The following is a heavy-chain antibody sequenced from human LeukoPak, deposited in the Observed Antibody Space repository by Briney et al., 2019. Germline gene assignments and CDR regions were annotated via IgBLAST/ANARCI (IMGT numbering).Heavy chain of an antibody. V-gene: IGHV3-23*01. CDR2: ISGSGGST. D-gene: IGHD5/OR15-5a*01. J-gene: IGHJ6*02. Sequence: GGSLRLSCAASGFTFSSYAMSWVRQAPGKGLEWVSGISGSGGSTYHADSVKGRFTISRDNSKNTLYLQMNSLRAEDTAVYYCARSRASGVSRRASYGMDVWGQGTTVTVSS. CDR1: GFTFSSYA. CDR3: ARSRASGVSRRASYGMDV.